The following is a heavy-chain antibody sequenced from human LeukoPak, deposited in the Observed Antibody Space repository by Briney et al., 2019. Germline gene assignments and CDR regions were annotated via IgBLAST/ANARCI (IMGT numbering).Heavy chain of an antibody. CDR2: IYYSGST. CDR1: GGSISSSNFY. D-gene: IGHD3-3*01. V-gene: IGHV4-39*07. J-gene: IGHJ6*03. CDR3: ARASTYYDFWSGYYTSSYYYMDV. Sequence: SETLSLTCTVSGGSISSSNFYWGWIRQPPGKGLEWIGSIYYSGSTYYNPSLKSRVTISVDTSKNQFSLKLSSVTAADTAVYYCARASTYYDFWSGYYTSSYYYMDVWGKGTTVTVSS.